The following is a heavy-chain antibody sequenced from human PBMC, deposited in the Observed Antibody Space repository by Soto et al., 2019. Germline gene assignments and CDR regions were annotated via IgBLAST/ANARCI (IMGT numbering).Heavy chain of an antibody. Sequence: VGSLRLSCAASGFTLGRYGMSWARQAPGKGLEWVSAVSPNGQGIYYADSVRGRFTISRDFSKNTVFLHMDSLRAEDTAVYYCAKDRDYPRDYFHYWGQGTLVTVSS. D-gene: IGHD3-10*01. CDR3: AKDRDYPRDYFHY. CDR1: GFTLGRYG. J-gene: IGHJ4*02. CDR2: VSPNGQGI. V-gene: IGHV3-23*01.